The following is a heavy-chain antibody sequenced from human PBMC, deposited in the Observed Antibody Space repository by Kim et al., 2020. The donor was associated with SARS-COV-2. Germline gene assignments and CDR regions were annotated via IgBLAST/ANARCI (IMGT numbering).Heavy chain of an antibody. CDR2: IYSGGST. D-gene: IGHD2-15*01. CDR3: ARSTYCSGGSCYSN. Sequence: GGSLRLSCAASGFTVSSNYMSWVRQAPGKGLEWVSVIYSGGSTYYADSVKGRFTISRHNSKNTLYLQMNSLRAEDTAVYYCARSTYCSGGSCYSNWGQGTLVTVSS. J-gene: IGHJ4*02. CDR1: GFTVSSNY. V-gene: IGHV3-53*04.